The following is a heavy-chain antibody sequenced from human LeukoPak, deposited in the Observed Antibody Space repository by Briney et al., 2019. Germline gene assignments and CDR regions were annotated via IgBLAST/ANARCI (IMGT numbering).Heavy chain of an antibody. CDR1: GGTFSSYD. CDR2: ILPIFGTA. D-gene: IGHD1-26*01. J-gene: IGHJ3*01. Sequence: ASVKVSCKVSGGTFSSYDINWVRQAPGQGLEWMGGILPIFGTAKYTQKFQGRVTITADESTSSVYMDLSSLMSGDTAVYYCARARGSFPDAFDFWGQGTMVIVSS. V-gene: IGHV1-69*13. CDR3: ARARGSFPDAFDF.